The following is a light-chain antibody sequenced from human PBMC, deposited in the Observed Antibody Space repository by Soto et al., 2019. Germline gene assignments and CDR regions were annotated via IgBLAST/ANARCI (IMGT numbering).Light chain of an antibody. CDR3: EAWDDSLYGAV. J-gene: IGLJ2*01. CDR2: NND. CDR1: SSNIGANP. V-gene: IGLV1-44*01. Sequence: QSALTQPTSASGTPGQRVTISCSGSSSNIGANPINWYQQLPGTAPKLLIYNNDQRPSGVPDRFSASKSGTSASLAISGLQSEDEADYYCEAWDDSLYGAVLGGGTKVTVL.